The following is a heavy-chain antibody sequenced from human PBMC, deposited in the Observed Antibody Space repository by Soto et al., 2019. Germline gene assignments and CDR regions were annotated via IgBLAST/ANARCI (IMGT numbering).Heavy chain of an antibody. CDR2: ITASGDTT. Sequence: EVQLLESGGGLVQPGGSLRLSCAASGFTFSSYAMSWVRQAPGKGLESASAITASGDTTYYADSVKGRFTISRDSSKSTMYVQMNSRRAEDTAVDYCAKVWPLWYSTRASFLGYSDIWGQGTLVTVSS. J-gene: IGHJ3*02. V-gene: IGHV3-23*01. CDR3: AKVWPLWYSTRASFLGYSDI. D-gene: IGHD2-21*01. CDR1: GFTFSSYA.